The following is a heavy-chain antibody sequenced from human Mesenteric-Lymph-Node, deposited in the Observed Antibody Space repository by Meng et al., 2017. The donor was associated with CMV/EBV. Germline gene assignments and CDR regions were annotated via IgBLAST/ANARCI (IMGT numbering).Heavy chain of an antibody. CDR1: GFSFNTYT. CDR3: VRGAPFDH. V-gene: IGHV3-48*04. CDR2: MTSSGNTI. Sequence: GESLKISCVASGFSFNTYTMNWVRQAPGKGLEWVSCMTSSGNTIQYEDSVKGRFTISRDNAKNMLYLQMNSLGAEDTAVYYCVRGAPFDHWGQGTLVTVSS. J-gene: IGHJ4*02.